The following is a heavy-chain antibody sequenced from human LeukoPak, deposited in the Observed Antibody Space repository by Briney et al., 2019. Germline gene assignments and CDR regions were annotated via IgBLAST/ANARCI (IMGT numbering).Heavy chain of an antibody. CDR1: GFSFSSYA. CDR2: ISGSGGST. D-gene: IGHD6-13*01. V-gene: IGHV3-23*01. CDR3: ARANSIAAAGDY. J-gene: IGHJ4*02. Sequence: GGSLRLSCAASGFSFSSYAMSWVRQAPGKGLEWVSAISGSGGSTYYADSVKGRFTISRDNSKNTLYLQMNSLRAEDTAVYYCARANSIAAAGDYWGQGTLVTVSS.